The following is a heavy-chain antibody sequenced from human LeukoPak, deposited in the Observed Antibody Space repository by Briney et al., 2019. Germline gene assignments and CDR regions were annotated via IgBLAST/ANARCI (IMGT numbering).Heavy chain of an antibody. J-gene: IGHJ4*02. V-gene: IGHV3-53*01. CDR2: IYSGGNT. CDR1: GFTVSSNY. CDR3: ARRDGYNYYFAY. Sequence: GGPLRLSCAASGFTVSSNYMSWVRQAPGKGLEWVSVIYSGGNTYYADSVKGRFTISRDNSKNTLYLQMNSLRAEDTAMYYCARRDGYNYYFAYWGQGTLVTVSS. D-gene: IGHD5-24*01.